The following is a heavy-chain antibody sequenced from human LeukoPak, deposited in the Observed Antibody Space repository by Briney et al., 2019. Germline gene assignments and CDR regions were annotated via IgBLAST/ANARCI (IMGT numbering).Heavy chain of an antibody. Sequence: PGGSLRLSCATSGFTFSYAWMSWVRQAPGKGLEWIGRIKSKTDDGTTDYAAPVKGRFTISRGDSENTLYLQMNSLKTEDTAVYYCTTSRFGRYYDSSGYYSHAFDIWGQGTMVTVSS. CDR2: IKSKTDDGTT. CDR3: TTSRFGRYYDSSGYYSHAFDI. J-gene: IGHJ3*02. CDR1: GFTFSYAW. V-gene: IGHV3-15*01. D-gene: IGHD3-22*01.